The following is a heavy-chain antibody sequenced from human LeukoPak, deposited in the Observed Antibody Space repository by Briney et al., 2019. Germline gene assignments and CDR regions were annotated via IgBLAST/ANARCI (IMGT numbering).Heavy chain of an antibody. CDR1: GFMFRDAA. V-gene: IGHV3-23*01. J-gene: IGHJ3*01. D-gene: IGHD5-12*01. CDR3: ARDIELST. CDR2: IASSGLNT. Sequence: GGSLRLFCAASGFMFRDAAMTWVRQAPGKGLEWVSLIASSGLNTYYADSVRGRFTISRDNSKNTLSLQMNSLRVEDTAIYYCARDIELSTWGLGTLVTVSS.